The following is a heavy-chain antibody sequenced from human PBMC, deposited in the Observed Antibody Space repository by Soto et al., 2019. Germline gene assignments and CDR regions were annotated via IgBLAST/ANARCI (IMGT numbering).Heavy chain of an antibody. J-gene: IGHJ6*02. Sequence: GGSLGLSCAASGFTFSSYSMHWVRQAPGKGPEWVAVISYDGSNKYYADSVKGRFTISRDNSKNTLYLQMNSLRAEDTAVYYCARESDDFWGGYSPSYYYGMDVWGQGTTVTVSS. CDR2: ISYDGSNK. CDR1: GFTFSSYS. V-gene: IGHV3-30-3*01. CDR3: ARESDDFWGGYSPSYYYGMDV. D-gene: IGHD3-3*01.